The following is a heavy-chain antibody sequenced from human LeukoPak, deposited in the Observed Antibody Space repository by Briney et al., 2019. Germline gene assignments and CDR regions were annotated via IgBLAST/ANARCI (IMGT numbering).Heavy chain of an antibody. CDR3: AKSDVSYSSGWYNWFDP. Sequence: HSGGSLRLSCAASGFTFSDYYMSWIRQAPGKGLEWVSVIYSGGSTYYADSVKGRFTISRDNSKNTLYLQMNSLRAEDTAVYYCAKSDVSYSSGWYNWFDPWGQGTLVTVSS. CDR2: IYSGGST. J-gene: IGHJ5*02. CDR1: GFTFSDYY. V-gene: IGHV3-53*01. D-gene: IGHD6-19*01.